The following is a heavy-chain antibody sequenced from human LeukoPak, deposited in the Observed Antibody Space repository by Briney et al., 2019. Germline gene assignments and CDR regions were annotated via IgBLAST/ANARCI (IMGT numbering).Heavy chain of an antibody. V-gene: IGHV4-39*01. CDR3: ARHPLDYDFCSGYSDAFDI. D-gene: IGHD3-3*01. Sequence: SETLSLTCTVSGGSISSSSYYWGWIRQPPGKGLEWIGSIYYSGSTYYNPSLKSRVTISVDTSKNQFSLKLSSVTAADTAVYYCARHPLDYDFCSGYSDAFDIWGQGTMVTVSS. CDR2: IYYSGST. CDR1: GGSISSSSYY. J-gene: IGHJ3*02.